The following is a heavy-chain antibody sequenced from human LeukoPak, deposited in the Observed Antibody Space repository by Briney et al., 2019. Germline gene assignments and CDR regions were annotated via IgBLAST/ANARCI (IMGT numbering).Heavy chain of an antibody. J-gene: IGHJ4*02. Sequence: ASVTVSFTASGYSFTSHYMHWVRQAPGQGLEWLGLINPSGGSTSYAQKFQGRVTMTRDMSTSTVYMELSSLRSEDTAVYYCARADSSSSPGIGYWGQGTLVTVSS. D-gene: IGHD6-6*01. CDR1: GYSFTSHY. CDR2: INPSGGST. CDR3: ARADSSSSPGIGY. V-gene: IGHV1-46*01.